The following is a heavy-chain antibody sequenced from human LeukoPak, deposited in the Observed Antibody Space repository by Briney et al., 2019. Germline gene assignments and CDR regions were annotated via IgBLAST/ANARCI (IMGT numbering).Heavy chain of an antibody. J-gene: IGHJ3*02. D-gene: IGHD5-24*01. CDR3: ASSGDGYNSNAFDI. Sequence: ASVKVSCKASGGTFSRYTISWVRQAPGQGLEWMGRIIPILGIANYAQKFQGRVTITADKSTSTAYMELSSLRSEDTAVYYCASSGDGYNSNAFDIWGQGTMVAVSS. CDR2: IIPILGIA. CDR1: GGTFSRYT. V-gene: IGHV1-69*02.